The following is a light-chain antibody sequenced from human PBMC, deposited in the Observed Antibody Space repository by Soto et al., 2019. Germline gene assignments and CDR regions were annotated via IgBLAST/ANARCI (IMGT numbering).Light chain of an antibody. CDR1: QSLLHSNGYNY. CDR3: MQAVQIPGT. CDR2: LGS. V-gene: IGKV2-28*01. Sequence: DIVMTQSPLSLPVTPGEPASISCRSCQSLLHSNGYNYLDWYLQKPGQSPQLMIYLGSNRSSGVPDRFSGSGSGTDFTLKISRVEAEDVGVYYCMQAVQIPGTFGQGTKVDIK. J-gene: IGKJ1*01.